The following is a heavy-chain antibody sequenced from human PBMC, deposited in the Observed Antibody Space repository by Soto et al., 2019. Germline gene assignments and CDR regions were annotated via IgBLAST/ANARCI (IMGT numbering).Heavy chain of an antibody. D-gene: IGHD3-10*01. CDR1: GFALSMYW. V-gene: IGHV3-7*01. J-gene: IGHJ6*02. CDR2: INQVGSTQ. CDR3: ARAHGSGSYRYYYYGMDV. Sequence: LRLSCEASGFALSMYWMSWVRQAPGMGLQWVANINQVGSTQHYVDSVKGRFTISRGNAKNSLYLQMNSLRAEDTAVYYCARAHGSGSYRYYYYGMDVWGQGTTVTVSS.